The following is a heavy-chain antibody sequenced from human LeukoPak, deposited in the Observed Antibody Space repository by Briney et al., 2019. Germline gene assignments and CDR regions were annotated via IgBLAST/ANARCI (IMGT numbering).Heavy chain of an antibody. CDR2: IYWDDDK. CDR3: AHRLLWFGELVGGYFDY. J-gene: IGHJ4*02. D-gene: IGHD3-10*01. V-gene: IGHV2-5*02. CDR1: GFSLSTSGVG. Sequence: ESGPTLVNPTQTLTLTCTFSGFSLSTSGVGVGWIRQPSGKALEWLPLIYWDDDKRYSPSPKSRLTITKDPSKNQVVITMTNMDPVDTATYSCAHRLLWFGELVGGYFDYWGQGTLVTVSS.